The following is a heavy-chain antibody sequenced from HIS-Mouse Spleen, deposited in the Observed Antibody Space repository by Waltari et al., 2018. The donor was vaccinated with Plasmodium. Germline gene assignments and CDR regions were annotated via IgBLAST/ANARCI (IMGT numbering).Heavy chain of an antibody. CDR2: IYCSGST. J-gene: IGHJ4*02. D-gene: IGHD1-26*01. CDR1: GGSISSSSDY. V-gene: IGHV4-39*01. Sequence: QLQLQESGPGLVKPSETLSLTCTVSGGSISSSSDYWGCIRTPQGKGLEWIGSIYCSGSTYYNPSLKSRVTISVDTSKNQFSLKLSSVTAADTAVYYCARRGGSYYYFDYWGQGTLVTVSS. CDR3: ARRGGSYYYFDY.